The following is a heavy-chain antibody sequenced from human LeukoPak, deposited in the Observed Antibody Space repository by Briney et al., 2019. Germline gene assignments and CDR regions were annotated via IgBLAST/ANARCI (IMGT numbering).Heavy chain of an antibody. J-gene: IGHJ4*02. CDR2: INPNSGGT. V-gene: IGHV1-2*02. CDR3: ALGEYYYDSSGHVGY. D-gene: IGHD3-22*01. CDR1: GYTFTSYD. Sequence: ASVKVSCKASGYTFTSYDINWVRQATGQGLEWMGWINPNSGGTNYAQKFQGRVTMTRDTSISTAYMELSRLRSDDTAVYYCALGEYYYDSSGHVGYWGQGTLVTVSS.